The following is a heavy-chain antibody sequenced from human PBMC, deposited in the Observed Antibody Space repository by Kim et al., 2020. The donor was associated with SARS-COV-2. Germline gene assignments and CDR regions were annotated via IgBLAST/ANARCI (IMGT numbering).Heavy chain of an antibody. CDR3: AKGGYCSSTSCNLYYYYGMDV. CDR2: ISYDGSNK. CDR1: GFTFSSYG. J-gene: IGHJ6*02. Sequence: GGSLRLSCAASGFTFSSYGMHWVRQAPGKGLEWVSVISYDGSNKYYADSVKGRFTISRDNSKNTLYLQMNSLRAEDTAVYYCAKGGYCSSTSCNLYYYYGMDVWGQGTTVTDSS. D-gene: IGHD2-2*01. V-gene: IGHV3-30*18.